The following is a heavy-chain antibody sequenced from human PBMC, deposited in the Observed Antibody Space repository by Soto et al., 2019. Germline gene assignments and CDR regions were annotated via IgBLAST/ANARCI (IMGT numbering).Heavy chain of an antibody. CDR1: GFTVSSNY. J-gene: IGHJ3*02. CDR2: IYSGGST. Sequence: GGSLRLSCAASGFTVSSNYMSWVRQAPGKGLEWVSVIYSGGSTYYADSVKGRFTISRHNSKNTLYLQMNSLRAEDTAVYYCARDPGILTTDGGVIVPGAFDIWGQGTMVTVSS. D-gene: IGHD3-16*02. CDR3: ARDPGILTTDGGVIVPGAFDI. V-gene: IGHV3-53*04.